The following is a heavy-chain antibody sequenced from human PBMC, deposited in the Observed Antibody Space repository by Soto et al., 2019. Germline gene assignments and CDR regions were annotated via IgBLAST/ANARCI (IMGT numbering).Heavy chain of an antibody. V-gene: IGHV2-5*02. CDR3: ARRGSGDYALDY. D-gene: IGHD4-17*01. Sequence: SGPTLVNPTQTLTLTCTLSGFSLSTSGVGVGWIRQSPGKALEWLAVIYWDDVKHYSPSLERRLTITKDTSESEVVLTMTNMDPVDTATYYCARRGSGDYALDYWGQGILVTVSS. CDR2: IYWDDVK. J-gene: IGHJ4*02. CDR1: GFSLSTSGVG.